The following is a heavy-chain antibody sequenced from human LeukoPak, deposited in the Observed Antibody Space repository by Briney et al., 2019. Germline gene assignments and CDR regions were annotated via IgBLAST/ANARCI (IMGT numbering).Heavy chain of an antibody. CDR1: GVSFSGYY. D-gene: IGHD1-26*01. J-gene: IGHJ4*02. Sequence: SVTLSLTCAVYGVSFSGYYWIWMPQPQGKGLEGIGEINHSGSTNYNTSLKSRVTISVDTFNNQFFLKMSPVTAADTAYFYLAQHYVLYNVGPTRWGQGTLVSVS. V-gene: IGHV4-34*03. CDR2: INHSGST. CDR3: AQHYVLYNVGPTR.